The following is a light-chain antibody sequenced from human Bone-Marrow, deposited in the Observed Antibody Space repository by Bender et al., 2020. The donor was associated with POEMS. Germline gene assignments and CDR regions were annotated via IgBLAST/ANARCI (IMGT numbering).Light chain of an antibody. Sequence: QSALTQPASVSGSLGQSITISCTGTISDVGSSNLVSWYQHHSGKAPKLTIYEGNKRPSGVSDRFSASKSGDTASLTISGLQAEDEADYYCCSYAGTSYVFGSGTTVTVL. CDR3: CSYAGTSYV. J-gene: IGLJ1*01. CDR2: EGN. CDR1: ISDVGSSNL. V-gene: IGLV2-23*01.